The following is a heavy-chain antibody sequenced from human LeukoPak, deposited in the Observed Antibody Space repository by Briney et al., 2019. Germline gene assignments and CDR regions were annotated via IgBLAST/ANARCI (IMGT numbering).Heavy chain of an antibody. J-gene: IGHJ4*02. V-gene: IGHV3-23*01. Sequence: GGSLRLSCAASGFTLSSHAMSWVRQAPGKGLEWVSAISGSGGSTYYADSVKGRFTISRDNSKNTLYLQMNSLRAEDTAVYSCARAGYCTNGVCYSPIGYWGQGTXVTVSS. CDR2: ISGSGGST. D-gene: IGHD2-8*01. CDR1: GFTLSSHA. CDR3: ARAGYCTNGVCYSPIGY.